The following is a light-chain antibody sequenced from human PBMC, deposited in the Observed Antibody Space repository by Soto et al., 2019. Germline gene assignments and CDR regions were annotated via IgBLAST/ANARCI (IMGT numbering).Light chain of an antibody. CDR3: VLYMGSGISV. J-gene: IGLJ7*01. CDR2: STD. V-gene: IGLV8-61*01. Sequence: QTVVTQEPSFSVSPGGTVTLTCGLGSGSVSTRYFPSWYQQTPGQAPRTLIYSTDTRSSGVPDRFSGSILGNKAALTITGAQADDESDYYCVLYMGSGISVFGTGTQLTVL. CDR1: SGSVSTRYF.